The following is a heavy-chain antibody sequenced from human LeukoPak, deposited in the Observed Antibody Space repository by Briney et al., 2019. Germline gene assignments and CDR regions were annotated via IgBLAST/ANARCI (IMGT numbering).Heavy chain of an antibody. CDR2: IKQDGSEK. V-gene: IGHV3-7*05. Sequence: GGSLRLSCAASGFTFSRFWMNWVRQAPGKGLEWVANIKQDGSEKYYVDSVKGRFTISRDNAENSLFLQMNSLRAEDTAVYYCVRIRYDSSGRYFDNWGQGTLVTVSS. D-gene: IGHD3-22*01. CDR3: VRIRYDSSGRYFDN. CDR1: GFTFSRFW. J-gene: IGHJ4*02.